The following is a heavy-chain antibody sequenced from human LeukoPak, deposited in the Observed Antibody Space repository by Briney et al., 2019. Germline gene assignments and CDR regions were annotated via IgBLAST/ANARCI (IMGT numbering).Heavy chain of an antibody. J-gene: IGHJ5*02. V-gene: IGHV4-59*08. CDR1: GGSISGFY. CDR2: IYYSGAT. D-gene: IGHD4-17*01. Sequence: SETLSLTCTVSGGSISGFYWSWIRQPPGKGLEWIGYIYYSGATNYNPSLKSRVTISVDTSKNQFSLKLNSGTAADTAVYYCAEQKVDDYGDYGLNWFDPWGQGTLVTVSS. CDR3: AEQKVDDYGDYGLNWFDP.